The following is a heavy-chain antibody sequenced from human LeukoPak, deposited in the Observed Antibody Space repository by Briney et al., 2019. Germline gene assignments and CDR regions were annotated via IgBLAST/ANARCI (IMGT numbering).Heavy chain of an antibody. J-gene: IGHJ4*02. CDR2: ISGSGGST. CDR1: GFTFSSYA. CDR3: AKGSGEVVIADEDY. Sequence: PGGSLRLPCAASGFTFSSYAMSWVRQAPGKGLEWVSAISGSGGSTYYADSVKGRFTISRDNSKNTLCLQMNSLRAEDTAVYYCAKGSGEVVIADEDYWGQGTLVTVSS. V-gene: IGHV3-23*01. D-gene: IGHD2-21*01.